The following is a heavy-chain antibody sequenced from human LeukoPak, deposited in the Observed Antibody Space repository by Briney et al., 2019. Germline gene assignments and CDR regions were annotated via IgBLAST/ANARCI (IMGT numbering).Heavy chain of an antibody. CDR3: ARVGSLDYDILTGHHDY. CDR1: GFTFSSYA. J-gene: IGHJ4*02. D-gene: IGHD3-9*01. Sequence: GGSLRLSCAASGFTFSSYAMHWVRQAPGKGLEWVAVISYDGSNKYYADSVKGRFTISRDNSKNTLYLQMNSLRAEDTAVYYCARVGSLDYDILTGHHDYWGQGTLVTVSS. CDR2: ISYDGSNK. V-gene: IGHV3-30-3*01.